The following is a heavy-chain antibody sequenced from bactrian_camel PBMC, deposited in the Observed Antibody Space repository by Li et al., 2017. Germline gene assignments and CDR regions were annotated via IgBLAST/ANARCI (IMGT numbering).Heavy chain of an antibody. CDR2: LDYRGRT. V-gene: IGHV3S53*01. Sequence: VQLVESGGGSVQTGGSLTLSCAGSGRTYFNWCMGWFRQVEGKDREAVATLDYRGRTAYQDSVKGRFTITKDNAKNTVYLQINSLKSEDTALYYCVFGDSYWGQGTQVTVS. CDR1: GRTYFNWC. D-gene: IGHD2*01. CDR3: VFGDSY. J-gene: IGHJ4*01.